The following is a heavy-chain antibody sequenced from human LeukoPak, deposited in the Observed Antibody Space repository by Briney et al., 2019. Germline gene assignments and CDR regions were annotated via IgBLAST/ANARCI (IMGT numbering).Heavy chain of an antibody. D-gene: IGHD1/OR15-1a*01. CDR3: ARDRPPNWDNFDC. J-gene: IGHJ4*02. CDR2: IIPHFGLA. CDR1: GGSFNNYS. Sequence: SVKVSCKASGGSFNNYSISWVRQAPGQGLEWMGRIIPHFGLANYAQKFQGRVSITADKSTSTAYMELSSLRSEDTAVYYCARDRPPNWDNFDCWGQGTLVTVSS. V-gene: IGHV1-69*04.